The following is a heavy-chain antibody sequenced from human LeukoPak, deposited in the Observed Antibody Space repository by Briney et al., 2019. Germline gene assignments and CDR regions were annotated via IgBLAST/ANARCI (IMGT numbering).Heavy chain of an antibody. CDR2: IWYDGSGK. V-gene: IGHV3-33*01. D-gene: IGHD2-15*01. J-gene: IGHJ4*02. CDR3: ARDWCGGGSCYYFDH. Sequence: GRSLRLSCAASRFTFTDYGMHWVRQPPGKGLEWLALIWYDGSGKYYADSVKGRFTISRDNSKNTLYLQMNSLRAEDTAVYYCARDWCGGGSCYYFDHWGQGTLVTVSS. CDR1: RFTFTDYG.